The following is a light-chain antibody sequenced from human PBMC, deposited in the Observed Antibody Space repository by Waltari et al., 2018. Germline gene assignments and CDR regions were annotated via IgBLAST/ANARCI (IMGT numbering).Light chain of an antibody. Sequence: QSALTQPASVSGSPGQSITISCTGTSSDVGGYNFVSWYQQDPGKAPTLIIYEVYNRPSGVSKRFSGSKSGNRASLTISGLQTEDEADYYCSSYTSRGTLVFGGGTKLTVL. CDR1: SSDVGGYNF. CDR3: SSYTSRGTLV. J-gene: IGLJ2*01. V-gene: IGLV2-14*01. CDR2: EVY.